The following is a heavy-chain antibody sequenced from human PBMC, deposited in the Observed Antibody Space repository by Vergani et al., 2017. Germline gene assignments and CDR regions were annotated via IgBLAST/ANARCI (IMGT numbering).Heavy chain of an antibody. CDR3: ARTATDDYSNLYFDY. CDR1: GFTFSSYS. D-gene: IGHD4-11*01. Sequence: EVQLVESGGGLVKPGGSLRLSCAASGFTFSSYSMNWVRQAPGKGLEWVSSISSSSSYIYYADSVKGRFTISRDNAKNSLYLQMNSLRAEDTAVYYCARTATDDYSNLYFDYWGQGTLVTVSS. CDR2: ISSSSSYI. J-gene: IGHJ4*02. V-gene: IGHV3-21*01.